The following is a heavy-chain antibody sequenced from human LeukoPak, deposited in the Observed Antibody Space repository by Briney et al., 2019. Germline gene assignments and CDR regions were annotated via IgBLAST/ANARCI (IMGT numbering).Heavy chain of an antibody. J-gene: IGHJ4*02. CDR2: IYYSGST. V-gene: IGHV4-31*03. CDR3: ATDRGDGYNSLDY. CDR1: GGSISSGGYY. Sequence: PSETLSLTCTVSGGSISSGGYYWSWIRQHPGKGLEWIGYIYYSGSTYYNPSLKSRVTISVDTSKNQFSLKLSSVTAADTAVYYCATDRGDGYNSLDYWGQGTLVTVSS. D-gene: IGHD5-24*01.